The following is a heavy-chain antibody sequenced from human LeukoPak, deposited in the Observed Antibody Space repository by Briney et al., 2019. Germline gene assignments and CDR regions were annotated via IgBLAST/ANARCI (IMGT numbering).Heavy chain of an antibody. D-gene: IGHD6-13*01. CDR2: IYYSGST. J-gene: IGHJ5*02. CDR1: GGSISSYY. CDR3: ATSFASSSWYRNWFDP. V-gene: IGHV4-59*12. Sequence: PSETLSLTCTVSGGSISSYYWSWIRQPPGKGLEWIGYIYYSGSTNYNPSLKSRVAISVDTSKNQFSLKLSSVTAADTAVYYCATSFASSSWYRNWFDPWGQGTLVTVSS.